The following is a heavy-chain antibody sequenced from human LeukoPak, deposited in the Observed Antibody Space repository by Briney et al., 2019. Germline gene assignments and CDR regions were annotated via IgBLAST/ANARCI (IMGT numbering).Heavy chain of an antibody. CDR2: ISGSGGST. CDR1: GFTFSSYA. D-gene: IGHD3/OR15-3a*01. CDR3: SKAPYYVLPCFDY. Sequence: PGGSLRLSCAAAGFTFSSYAMSWVRQAPGKGLEWVSAISGSGGSTYYADSVKGRFTISRDNSKSTLYLQMNSLRAEDTAVYYCSKAPYYVLPCFDYWGQGTLVTVSA. J-gene: IGHJ4*02. V-gene: IGHV3-23*01.